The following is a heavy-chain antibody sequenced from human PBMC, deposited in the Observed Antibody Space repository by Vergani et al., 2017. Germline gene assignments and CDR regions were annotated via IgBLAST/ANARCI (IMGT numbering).Heavy chain of an antibody. V-gene: IGHV3-30*18. CDR2: ISYDGSNK. D-gene: IGHD2-8*01. CDR3: AKDFSRRYYYGMDV. Sequence: VQLVESGGGLVKPGGSLRLSCAASGFTFSSYGMHWVRQAPGKGLEWVAVISYDGSNKYYADSVKGRFTISRDNSKNTLYLQMNSLRAEDTAVYYCAKDFSRRYYYGMDVWGLGTTVTVSS. J-gene: IGHJ6*02. CDR1: GFTFSSYG.